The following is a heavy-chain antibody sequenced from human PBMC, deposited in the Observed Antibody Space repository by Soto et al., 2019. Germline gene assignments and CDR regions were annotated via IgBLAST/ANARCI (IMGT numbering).Heavy chain of an antibody. CDR3: ARGRIQLWYPFDY. CDR2: IFYTGST. CDR1: GGPFSRGGYY. J-gene: IGHJ4*02. V-gene: IGHV4-31*03. Sequence: SETLSLTCTVSGGPFSRGGYYWSWIRQHPGKGLECIGYIFYTGSTYYNPTLKSRVTMSVDTSKRQFSLNLSSLTAADTAVYYCARGRIQLWYPFDYWGQGTLVTVSS. D-gene: IGHD5-18*01.